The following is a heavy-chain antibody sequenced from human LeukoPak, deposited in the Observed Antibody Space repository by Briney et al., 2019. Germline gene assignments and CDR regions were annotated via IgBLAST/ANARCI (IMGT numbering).Heavy chain of an antibody. J-gene: IGHJ5*02. D-gene: IGHD3-3*02. CDR2: VYYSGST. V-gene: IGHV4-39*07. CDR1: GGSISSSSHY. CDR3: ARVSFLEWLNWFDP. Sequence: SETLSLTCTVSGGSISSSSHYWGWIRQPPGKGLEWIGSVYYSGSTSYNPSLKSRVAISVDTSKNQFSLKLSSVTAADTAVYYCARVSFLEWLNWFDPWGQGTLVTVSS.